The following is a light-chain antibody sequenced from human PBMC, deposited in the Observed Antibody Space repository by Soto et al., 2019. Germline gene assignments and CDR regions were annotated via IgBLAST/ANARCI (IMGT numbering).Light chain of an antibody. J-gene: IGKJ4*01. Sequence: RAIQSVSSSYLAWYQQKPGQAPRLLIYGASRRATGIPDRFSGIGYRTAFNVTSRRLEHECCAVYYCHQYGSSAARTFGGGTKVDIK. CDR3: HQYGSSAART. V-gene: IGKV3-20*01. CDR2: GAS. CDR1: QSVSSSY.